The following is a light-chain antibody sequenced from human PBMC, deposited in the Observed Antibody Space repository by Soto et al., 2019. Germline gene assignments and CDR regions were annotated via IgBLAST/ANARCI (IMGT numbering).Light chain of an antibody. J-gene: IGLJ2*01. CDR3: QVWDSSTVV. CDR2: RDN. CDR1: NIGTKS. V-gene: IGLV3-9*01. Sequence: SYELTQPLSVSVALGQTARITCGGNNIGTKSVHWYQQKPGQAPVLVIYRDNNRTSGIPERFSGSNSGNTATLTISRAQAGDEADYSCQVWDSSTVVFGGGTKLTVL.